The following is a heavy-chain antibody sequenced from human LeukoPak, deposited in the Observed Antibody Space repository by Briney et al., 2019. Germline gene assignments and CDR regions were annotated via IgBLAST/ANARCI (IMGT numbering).Heavy chain of an antibody. CDR1: GLTSSSYG. CDR2: IWYDGSNK. D-gene: IGHD2-2*01. Sequence: GGSLRLSCAASGLTSSSYGMRWGRQAPGKGVGWVAVIWYDGSNKYYADSVKGRFTISRDNSKNTLYLQMNSLRAEDTAVYYCARDRSCSSTSCYTEPHYYYGMDVWGQGTTVTVSS. J-gene: IGHJ6*02. CDR3: ARDRSCSSTSCYTEPHYYYGMDV. V-gene: IGHV3-33*01.